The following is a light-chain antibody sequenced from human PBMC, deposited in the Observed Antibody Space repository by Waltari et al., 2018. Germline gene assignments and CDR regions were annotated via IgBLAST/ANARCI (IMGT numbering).Light chain of an antibody. V-gene: IGKV3-15*01. J-gene: IGKJ3*01. CDR2: GAS. CDR1: QSVSSN. CDR3: QQYNNWPPEVT. Sequence: EIVMTQSPATLSVSPGESAPLSCRARQSVSSNLAWYQPKPGQAPRLLIYGASTRATGIPARFSGSGSGTEFTLTISSLQSEDFAVYYCQQYNNWPPEVTFGPGTKVDIK.